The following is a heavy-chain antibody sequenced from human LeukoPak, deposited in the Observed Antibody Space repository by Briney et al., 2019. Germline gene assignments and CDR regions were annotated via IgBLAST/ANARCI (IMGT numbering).Heavy chain of an antibody. Sequence: GESLKISSKGSGYTFTSYWITWVRQMPGKGLEWMGRIDPSDSHASYSTSLQGHATISADKSINTAYLQWSSLKASDTAMYYCARHDCSGGSCPLAYWGQGTLVTVPS. CDR3: ARHDCSGGSCPLAY. V-gene: IGHV5-10-1*01. J-gene: IGHJ4*02. CDR2: IDPSDSHA. CDR1: GYTFTSYW. D-gene: IGHD2-15*01.